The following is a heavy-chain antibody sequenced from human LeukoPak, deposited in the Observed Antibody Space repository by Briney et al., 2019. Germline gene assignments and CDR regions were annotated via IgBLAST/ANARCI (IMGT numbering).Heavy chain of an antibody. CDR1: GFTFDDYA. CDR2: ISWNSGSI. D-gene: IGHD2-21*02. V-gene: IGHV3-9*01. CDR3: AAFAYCGGDCYPSFDY. J-gene: IGHJ4*02. Sequence: GGSLRLSCAASGFTFDDYAMHWVRQAPGKGLEWVSGISWNSGSIGYADSVKGRFTISRDNAKNSLYLQMNSLRAEDTALYYCAAFAYCGGDCYPSFDYWGQRTLVTVSS.